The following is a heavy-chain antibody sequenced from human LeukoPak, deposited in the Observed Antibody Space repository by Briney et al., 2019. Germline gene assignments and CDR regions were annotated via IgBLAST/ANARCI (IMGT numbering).Heavy chain of an antibody. Sequence: GGSLRLSCAASGFTFSSYGMHWVRQAPGKGLEWVAVIWYDGSNKYYADSVKGRFTISRDNSKNTLYLQMNSLRAEDTAVYYCARDQPYSSGWYSLGLNYCYYGMDVWGQGTTVTVSS. CDR1: GFTFSSYG. CDR2: IWYDGSNK. D-gene: IGHD6-19*01. J-gene: IGHJ6*02. CDR3: ARDQPYSSGWYSLGLNYCYYGMDV. V-gene: IGHV3-33*01.